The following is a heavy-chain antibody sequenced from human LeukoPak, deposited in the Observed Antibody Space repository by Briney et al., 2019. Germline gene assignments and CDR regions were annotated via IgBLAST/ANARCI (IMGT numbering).Heavy chain of an antibody. CDR2: IDHSGST. Sequence: SETLSLTCAVYGGSFSGYYWSWIRQPPGKGLEWIGEIDHSGSTNYNPSLKSRVTISVDTSKNQFSLKLSSVTAADTAVYYCARHPNPFKYSSSSLGFDYWGQGTLVTVSS. V-gene: IGHV4-34*01. CDR1: GGSFSGYY. CDR3: ARHPNPFKYSSSSLGFDY. D-gene: IGHD6-13*01. J-gene: IGHJ4*02.